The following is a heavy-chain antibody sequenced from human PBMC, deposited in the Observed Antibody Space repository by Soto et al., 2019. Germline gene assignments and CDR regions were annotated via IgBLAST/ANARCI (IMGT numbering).Heavy chain of an antibody. D-gene: IGHD6-13*01. V-gene: IGHV1-18*04. CDR3: ARGNSRRFHYYYYSGMDV. Sequence: GASVKVSCKASGYTFTSYGISWVRQAPGQGLEWMGWISAYNGNTNYAQKLQGRVTMTTDTSTSTAYMELRSMRSDDKAAYYCARGNSRRFHYYYYSGMDVWGQGTTVTVSS. CDR2: ISAYNGNT. CDR1: GYTFTSYG. J-gene: IGHJ6*02.